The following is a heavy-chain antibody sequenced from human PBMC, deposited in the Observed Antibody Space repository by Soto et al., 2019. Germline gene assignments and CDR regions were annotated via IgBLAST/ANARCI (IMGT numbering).Heavy chain of an antibody. CDR2: IYWDDDK. Sequence: QITLKESGPPLVKPTQTLTLTCTLSGFSLSTSGVGVGWIRQPPGKALEWLALIYWDDDKRYSPFLKSRLTITKDTSKNQVVLTMTNMDPVDTATHYCAYSTDTIMALDYWGQGTLVTVSS. D-gene: IGHD5-18*01. J-gene: IGHJ4*02. V-gene: IGHV2-5*02. CDR1: GFSLSTSGVG. CDR3: AYSTDTIMALDY.